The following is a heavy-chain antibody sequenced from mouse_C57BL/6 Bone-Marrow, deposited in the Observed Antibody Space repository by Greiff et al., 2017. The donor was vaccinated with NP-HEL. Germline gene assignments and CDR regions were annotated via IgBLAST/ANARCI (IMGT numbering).Heavy chain of an antibody. CDR1: GYTFTSYG. V-gene: IGHV1-81*01. CDR3: ARSYYYGSSYSAAY. CDR2: IYPRSGNT. J-gene: IGHJ3*01. D-gene: IGHD1-1*01. Sequence: QVQLQQSGVELARPGASVKLSCKASGYTFTSYGISWVKQRTGQGLEWIGEIYPRSGNTYYNEKFKGKATLTADKSSSTAYMELRSLTSEDSAVYVCARSYYYGSSYSAAYWGQGTLVTVSA.